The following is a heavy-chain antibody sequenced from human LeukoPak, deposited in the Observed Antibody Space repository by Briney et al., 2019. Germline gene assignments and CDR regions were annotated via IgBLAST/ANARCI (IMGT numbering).Heavy chain of an antibody. Sequence: SETLSLTCTVSGYSISNGYYWGWIRQSPGKGLEWVGSVSHRGSTYYNPSLKSRVTISVDTSKNQFSLKLSSVTAADTAVYYCARRPPIWFGESPSHFDYWGQGTLVTVSS. J-gene: IGHJ4*02. V-gene: IGHV4-38-2*02. D-gene: IGHD3-10*01. CDR2: VSHRGST. CDR3: ARRPPIWFGESPSHFDY. CDR1: GYSISNGYY.